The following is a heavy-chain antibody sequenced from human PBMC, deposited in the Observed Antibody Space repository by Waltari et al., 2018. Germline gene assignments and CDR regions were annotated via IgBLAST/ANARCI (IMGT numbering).Heavy chain of an antibody. J-gene: IGHJ4*02. D-gene: IGHD5-12*01. V-gene: IGHV4-38-2*02. CDR3: AKYSGYDFDY. CDR2: IYHSGST. Sequence: QVQLQESGPGLVKPSETLSLTCTVSGYSISMGYYWGWIRQPPGKGLEWIGSIYHSGSTYYNPSLKSRVTISVDTSKNQFSLKLSSMTAADTAVYYCAKYSGYDFDYWGQGTLVTVSS. CDR1: GYSISMGYY.